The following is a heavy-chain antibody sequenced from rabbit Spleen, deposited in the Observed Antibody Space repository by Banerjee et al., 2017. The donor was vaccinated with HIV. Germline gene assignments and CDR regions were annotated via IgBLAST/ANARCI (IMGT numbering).Heavy chain of an antibody. D-gene: IGHD8-1*01. CDR1: EFYFSGYYY. V-gene: IGHV1S45*01. J-gene: IGHJ6*01. CDR2: IFAGSSGNT. CDR3: ARDAGSSFSSYGMDL. Sequence: QEQFEESGGGVGQPVGSLTPTCTASEFYFSGYYYISCFRQAPGKGPEWIACIFAGSSGNTYFASWAKGRFTISKTSSTTVTLQMTSLTAADTATYFCARDAGSSFSSYGMDLWGQGTLVTVS.